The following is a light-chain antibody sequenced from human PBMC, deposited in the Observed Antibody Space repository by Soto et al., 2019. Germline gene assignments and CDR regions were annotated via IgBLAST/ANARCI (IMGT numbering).Light chain of an antibody. CDR3: QQRSNWPIT. V-gene: IGKV3-11*01. CDR1: QSVADN. CDR2: GAS. J-gene: IGKJ5*01. Sequence: EVVMTQSPATLSVSPGERVTLSCRSSQSVADNLALFQQKPGQGPRLLIYGASTRATGIPARFSGSGSGTDFTLTISSLEPEDFAVYYCQQRSNWPITFGQGTRLEIK.